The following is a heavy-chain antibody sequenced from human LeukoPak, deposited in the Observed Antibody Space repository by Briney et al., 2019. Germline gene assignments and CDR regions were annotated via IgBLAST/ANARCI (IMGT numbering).Heavy chain of an antibody. J-gene: IGHJ4*02. CDR1: GGSFSGYY. CDR3: ARCSAIQLWFYY. CDR2: INHSGST. D-gene: IGHD5-18*01. Sequence: SETLSLTCAVYGGSFSGYYWSWIRQPPGKGLEWIGEINHSGSTNYNPSLKSRVTISVDTSKNQFSLKLSSVTAADTAVYYCARCSAIQLWFYYWGQGALVTVSS. V-gene: IGHV4-34*01.